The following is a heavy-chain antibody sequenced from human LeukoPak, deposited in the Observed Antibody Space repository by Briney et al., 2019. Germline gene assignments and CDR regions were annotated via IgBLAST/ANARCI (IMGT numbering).Heavy chain of an antibody. D-gene: IGHD6-6*01. J-gene: IGHJ4*02. CDR3: ARVAAIAARPLDY. CDR2: ISSSSSYI. Sequence: PGGSLRLSCAASGFTFSSYSMNWVRQAPGKGLEWVSSISSSSSYIYYADSVKGRFTISRDNAKNSLYLQMNSLRAEDTAVYYCARVAAIAARPLDYWGQGTLVTVSS. V-gene: IGHV3-21*01. CDR1: GFTFSSYS.